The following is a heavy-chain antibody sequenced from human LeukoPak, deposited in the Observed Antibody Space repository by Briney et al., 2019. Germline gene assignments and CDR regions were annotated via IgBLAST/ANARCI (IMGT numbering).Heavy chain of an antibody. V-gene: IGHV3-33*06. CDR1: GFTFSSYG. CDR3: AKDLGQARNYYYMDV. D-gene: IGHD3-16*01. J-gene: IGHJ6*03. Sequence: GGSLRLSCAASGFTFSSYGMHWVRQAPGKGLEWVAVIWYDGSNKYYADSVKGRFTISRDNSKNTLYLQMNSLRAEHTAVYYCAKDLGQARNYYYMDVWGKGTTVTVSS. CDR2: IWYDGSNK.